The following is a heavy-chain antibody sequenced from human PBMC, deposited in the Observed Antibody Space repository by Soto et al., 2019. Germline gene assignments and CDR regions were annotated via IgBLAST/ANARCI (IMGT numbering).Heavy chain of an antibody. J-gene: IGHJ6*02. Sequence: GGSLRLSCAASGFSFSDYEMNWVRQALGKGLEWTAHISFSGSTIYYADSVKGRFSISRDNSKNFLYLQMSGLRADDSAVYYCTRGAGFFYGVDVWGLGTTVTVSS. V-gene: IGHV3-48*03. CDR2: ISFSGSTI. CDR3: TRGAGFFYGVDV. D-gene: IGHD3-10*01. CDR1: GFSFSDYE.